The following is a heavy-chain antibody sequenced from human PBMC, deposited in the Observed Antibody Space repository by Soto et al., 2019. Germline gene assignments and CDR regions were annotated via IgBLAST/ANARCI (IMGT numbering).Heavy chain of an antibody. V-gene: IGHV4-61*05. CDR2: VYYTGST. CDR1: GGSICSSSYD. Sequence: SETLSLSCTVSGGSICSSSYDGGWIRQPPGKGLEWIGYVYYTGSTNYNPSLKSRVTMSVDTSKNQFSLNLTSLTAADTAIYYCARANWYSEYWGQGTLVTVSS. J-gene: IGHJ4*02. D-gene: IGHD7-27*01. CDR3: ARANWYSEY.